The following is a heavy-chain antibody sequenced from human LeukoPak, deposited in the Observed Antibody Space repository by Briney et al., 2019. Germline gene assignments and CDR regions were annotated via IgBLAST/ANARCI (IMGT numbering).Heavy chain of an antibody. CDR3: ARLRSSSLVDY. CDR1: GYSISSGYY. V-gene: IGHV4-38-2*01. D-gene: IGHD6-13*01. J-gene: IGHJ4*02. CDR2: IYHSGST. Sequence: PSETLSLTCAVSGYSISSGYYWGWIRQPPGKGLEWIGRIYHSGSTYYNPSLKSRVTISVDTSKNQFSLKLSSVTAADTAVYYCARLRSSSLVDYWGQGTLVTVSS.